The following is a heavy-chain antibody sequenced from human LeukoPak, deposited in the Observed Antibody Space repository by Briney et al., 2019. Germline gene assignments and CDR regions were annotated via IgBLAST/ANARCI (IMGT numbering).Heavy chain of an antibody. CDR3: ARGQEMATNWLDP. J-gene: IGHJ5*02. CDR2: IIPILGVA. Sequence: SSVKVSCKASGGTFSTYGISWVRQAPGQGLEWMGRIIPILGVANYAQKFQGRVTITADKATSTAYMELNSLRSEDTAVYYCARGQEMATNWLDPWGQGTLVTVSS. D-gene: IGHD5-24*01. V-gene: IGHV1-69*04. CDR1: GGTFSTYG.